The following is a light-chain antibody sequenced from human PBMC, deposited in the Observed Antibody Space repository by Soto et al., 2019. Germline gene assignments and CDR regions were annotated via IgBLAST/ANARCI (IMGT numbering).Light chain of an antibody. CDR1: QSISSW. CDR3: QQYNTFWT. J-gene: IGKJ1*01. Sequence: DIQMTQSPSALSASVGDRVTITCRASQSISSWLAWYQQKPGKAPRLLIYDASYLERGVPSRFSGSGSGTEFTLTISDLQPDDLGTYCCQQYNTFWTFGPGTKVEI. CDR2: DAS. V-gene: IGKV1-5*01.